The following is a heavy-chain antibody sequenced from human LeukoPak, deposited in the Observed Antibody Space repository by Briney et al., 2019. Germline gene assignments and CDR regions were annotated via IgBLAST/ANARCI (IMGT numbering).Heavy chain of an antibody. J-gene: IGHJ4*02. D-gene: IGHD3-10*01. CDR1: GGPMYRIRYS. CDR2: IYYSGST. V-gene: IGHV4-39*01. CDR3: ARHLNSPDGSGRFYVLYYFRH. Sequence: PSETLSHTCTVSGGPMYRIRYSGGWIRQPQGKGLEWIGGIYYSGSTYYSPSLKSRVTISVDTSKNQFSLKLSSVTAADTAVYYCARHLNSPDGSGRFYVLYYFRHLGPGTLVTVSS.